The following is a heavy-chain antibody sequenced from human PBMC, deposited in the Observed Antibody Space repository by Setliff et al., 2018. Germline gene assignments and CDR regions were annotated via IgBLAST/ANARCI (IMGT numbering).Heavy chain of an antibody. D-gene: IGHD3-10*01. CDR2: INHSGST. Sequence: SETLSLTCAVYGGSFSGYYWSWIRQPPGKGLEWIGEINHSGSTNYNPSLKGRVTISVDTSKNQFSLKLSSVTAADTAVYYCAREIYGSGLNWFDPRGQGTLVTVSS. V-gene: IGHV4-34*01. CDR1: GGSFSGYY. J-gene: IGHJ5*02. CDR3: AREIYGSGLNWFDP.